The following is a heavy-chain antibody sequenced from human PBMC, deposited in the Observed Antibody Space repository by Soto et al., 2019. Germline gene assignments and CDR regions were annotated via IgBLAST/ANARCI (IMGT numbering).Heavy chain of an antibody. CDR3: AKADGQQWLIPHLDN. D-gene: IGHD6-19*01. CDR1: GFNFKNFA. Sequence: GGTLRLSCVASGFNFKNFAMAWVRQAAGEGLEWVSGISCCGGSASYADSVKGRFSIARDDSKNTVSLQLNSLRVEDTAQYYCAKADGQQWLIPHLDNWGQGTLVTVSS. J-gene: IGHJ4*02. V-gene: IGHV3-23*01. CDR2: ISCCGGSA.